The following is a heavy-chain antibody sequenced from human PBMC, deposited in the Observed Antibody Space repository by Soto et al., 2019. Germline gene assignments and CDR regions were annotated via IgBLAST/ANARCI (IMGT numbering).Heavy chain of an antibody. CDR3: AKEIVGAIHY. D-gene: IGHD1-26*01. CDR2: ISWNSGKI. V-gene: IGHV3-9*01. J-gene: IGHJ4*02. CDR1: GFTFDDYA. Sequence: EVQLVESGGGLVQPGRSLRLACAASGFTFDDYAMHWVRQAPGKGLEWVSGISWNSGKIGYADAVKGRFTISRDNANNSLYLQMDSLRPEDTALYYCAKEIVGAIHYWGQGTLVTVSS.